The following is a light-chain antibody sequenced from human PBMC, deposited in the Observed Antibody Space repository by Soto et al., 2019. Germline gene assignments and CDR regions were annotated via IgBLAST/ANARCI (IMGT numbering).Light chain of an antibody. CDR1: SSDVGGYDF. V-gene: IGLV2-11*01. J-gene: IGLJ1*01. CDR3: CSYAGSYTFV. Sequence: QSALSQPRSVSGSPGQSVPISCTGTSSDVGGYDFVSWFQHHPGKPPKLIMYDVSKRPSGVPDRFSGSKSGNTASLTISGLQAEDEADYYCCSYAGSYTFVFGTGTKVTVL. CDR2: DVS.